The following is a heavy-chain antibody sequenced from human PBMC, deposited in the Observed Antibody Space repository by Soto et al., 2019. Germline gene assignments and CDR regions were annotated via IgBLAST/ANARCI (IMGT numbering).Heavy chain of an antibody. D-gene: IGHD3-22*01. V-gene: IGHV4-34*01. CDR3: ARGVRGYYDSSGYYYGGWGTWGTYYYYGMDV. CDR1: GGSFSGYY. Sequence: PSETLSLTCAVYGGSFSGYYWSWIRQPPGKGLEWIGEINHSGSTNYNPSLKSRVTISVDTSKNQFSLKLSSVTAADTAVYYCARGVRGYYDSSGYYYGGWGTWGTYYYYGMDVWGQGTTVTVSS. CDR2: INHSGST. J-gene: IGHJ6*02.